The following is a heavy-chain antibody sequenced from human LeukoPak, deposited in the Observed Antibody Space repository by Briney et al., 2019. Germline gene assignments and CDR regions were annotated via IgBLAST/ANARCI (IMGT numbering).Heavy chain of an antibody. V-gene: IGHV4-30-2*01. Sequence: SETLSLTCTVSGGSISSGGYYWSWIRQPPGKGLEWIGYIYHSGSTYYNPSLNSRVTISVDRSKNQFSLKLSSVTAADTAVYYCAVTNSGSYWPEYFQHWGQGTLVTVSS. D-gene: IGHD1-26*01. J-gene: IGHJ1*01. CDR2: IYHSGST. CDR3: AVTNSGSYWPEYFQH. CDR1: GGSISSGGYY.